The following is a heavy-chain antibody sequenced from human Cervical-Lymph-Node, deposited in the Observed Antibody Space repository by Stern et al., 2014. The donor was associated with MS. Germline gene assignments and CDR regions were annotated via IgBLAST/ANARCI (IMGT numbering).Heavy chain of an antibody. J-gene: IGHJ6*02. CDR3: ARGKQVATIYYYYYGMDV. CDR2: IYYSGST. D-gene: IGHD5-12*01. CDR1: GGSISSYY. V-gene: IGHV4-59*01. Sequence: QVQLQESGPGLVKPSETLSLTCTVSGGSISSYYWSWIRQPPGKGLEWIGYIYYSGSTNYNPSLKSRVTISVDTSKNQFSLKLSSVTAADTAVYYCARGKQVATIYYYYYGMDVWGQGTTVTVSS.